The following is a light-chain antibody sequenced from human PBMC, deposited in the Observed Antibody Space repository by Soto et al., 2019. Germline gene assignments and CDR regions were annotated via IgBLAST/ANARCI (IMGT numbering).Light chain of an antibody. V-gene: IGKV1-5*01. Sequence: DIQMTQSPSTLSASVGDRVTITCRASQSISSWLAWYQQKAGKAPNLLIYDASRLVSGVPSRFSGSGSGTEFTLTISSLQPDDFATYYCQQYESYWTFVQGTKVEVK. J-gene: IGKJ1*01. CDR3: QQYESYWT. CDR2: DAS. CDR1: QSISSW.